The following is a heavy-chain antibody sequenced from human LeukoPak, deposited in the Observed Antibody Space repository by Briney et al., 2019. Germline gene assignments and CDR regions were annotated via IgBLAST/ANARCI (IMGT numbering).Heavy chain of an antibody. CDR3: ARVLDLSKRGLDAFDI. V-gene: IGHV4-59*01. D-gene: IGHD3-16*01. CDR1: GGSLSGYY. CDR2: VYYSGST. J-gene: IGHJ3*02. Sequence: SETLSLTCAVYGGSLSGYYWSWIRQPPGKGLEWIGYVYYSGSTNYNPSLKSRVTISVDTSKKQFSLKLSSATAADTAVYYCARVLDLSKRGLDAFDIWGQGTMVTVSS.